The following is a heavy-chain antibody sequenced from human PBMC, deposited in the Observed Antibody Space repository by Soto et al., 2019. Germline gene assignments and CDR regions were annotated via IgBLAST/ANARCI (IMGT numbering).Heavy chain of an antibody. V-gene: IGHV1-18*04. Sequence: ASVKVSCKASGYTFTSYGISWVRRAPGQGLEWMGWISAYNGNTNYAQKLQGRVTMTTDTSTSTAYMELRSLRSDDTAVYYCASSEINYDILTGYPTWGDYWGQGTLVTVSS. D-gene: IGHD3-9*01. CDR1: GYTFTSYG. CDR3: ASSEINYDILTGYPTWGDY. J-gene: IGHJ4*02. CDR2: ISAYNGNT.